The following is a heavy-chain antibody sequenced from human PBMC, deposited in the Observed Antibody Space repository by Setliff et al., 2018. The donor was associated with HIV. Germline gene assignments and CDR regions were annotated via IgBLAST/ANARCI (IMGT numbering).Heavy chain of an antibody. J-gene: IGHJ5*02. CDR2: IFPSGTT. V-gene: IGHV4-4*07. D-gene: IGHD3-10*01. Sequence: SETLSLTCTVSGGSTSRYYWSWIRQPAGKGLEWIGRIFPSGTTDYNPSLKSRVTMSIDTSMDQFSLNLKSVTAADTAAYFCARDRSNYGSGSSAYNWFDPWGQGNQVTVSS. CDR1: GGSTSRYY. CDR3: ARDRSNYGSGSSAYNWFDP.